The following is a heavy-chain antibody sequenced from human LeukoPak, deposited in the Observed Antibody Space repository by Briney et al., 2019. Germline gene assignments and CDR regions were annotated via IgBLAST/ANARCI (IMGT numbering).Heavy chain of an antibody. CDR3: ASGSYFDN. D-gene: IGHD3-10*01. CDR1: GFTVSSNY. J-gene: IGHJ4*02. Sequence: GGSLRLSCAASGFTVSSNYMNWVRQAPGKGLEWVANIKEDGSEKHYLDSVKGRFTISRDNAKMSLDLEMISLRAEDTAVYYCASGSYFDNWGQGTLVTVSS. V-gene: IGHV3-7*01. CDR2: IKEDGSEK.